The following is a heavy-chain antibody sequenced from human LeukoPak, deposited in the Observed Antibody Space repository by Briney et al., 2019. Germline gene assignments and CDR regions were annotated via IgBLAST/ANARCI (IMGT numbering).Heavy chain of an antibody. Sequence: ASVKVSCKASGYSFISYYIHWVRQAPGQGLEWMGWINPNSGVTSYAHKFQGRVTMTRDTSISTAYMEVSRLRSDDTAVYYCTRDLQYQMLYWWFDPWGQGTLVTVSS. CDR2: INPNSGVT. D-gene: IGHD2-2*02. CDR1: GYSFISYY. V-gene: IGHV1-2*02. CDR3: TRDLQYQMLYWWFDP. J-gene: IGHJ5*02.